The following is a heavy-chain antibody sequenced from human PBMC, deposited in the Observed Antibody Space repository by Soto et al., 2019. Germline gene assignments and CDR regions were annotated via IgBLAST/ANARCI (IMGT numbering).Heavy chain of an antibody. CDR2: INHSGST. J-gene: IGHJ4*02. CDR1: GGSFSGYY. Sequence: SETLSLTCAVYGGSFSGYYWSWIRQPPGKGLEWIGEINHSGSTNYNTSLKSRVTIPVDTSKNQFSLKLSSVTAADTAVYYCARAYCSGGSGYSDRPFDYWGQGTLVTVSS. V-gene: IGHV4-34*01. D-gene: IGHD2-15*01. CDR3: ARAYCSGGSGYSDRPFDY.